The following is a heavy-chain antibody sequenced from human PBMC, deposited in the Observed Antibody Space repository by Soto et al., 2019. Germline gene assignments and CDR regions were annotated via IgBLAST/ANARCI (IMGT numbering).Heavy chain of an antibody. CDR3: ARGDREDTAVVIGVRPGEYGVDV. J-gene: IGHJ6*02. D-gene: IGHD2-15*01. CDR1: GFTFSNYA. CDR2: ISYNGGNR. V-gene: IGHV3-30*04. Sequence: QVQLVESGGGVVQPGGSLRLSCAASGFTFSNYAMHWVRQSPGKGLECVAVISYNGGNRFYRDYVKGRFTISRDNSKNTVHLQIDSLRYEDAAVYYCARGDREDTAVVIGVRPGEYGVDVWGQGTKVTVSS.